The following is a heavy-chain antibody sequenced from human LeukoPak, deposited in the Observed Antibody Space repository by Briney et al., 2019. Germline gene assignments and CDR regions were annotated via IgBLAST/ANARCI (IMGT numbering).Heavy chain of an antibody. J-gene: IGHJ5*02. D-gene: IGHD1-26*01. CDR2: IYYSGST. CDR1: GGSISSYY. V-gene: IGHV4-59*01. CDR3: ARVQDRGFRELT. Sequence: SETLSLTCTVPGGSISSYYWSWIRQPPGKGLEWIGYIYYSGSTNYNPSLKSRVTISVDTSKNQFSLKLSSVTAADTAVYYCARVQDRGFRELTWGQGTLVTVSS.